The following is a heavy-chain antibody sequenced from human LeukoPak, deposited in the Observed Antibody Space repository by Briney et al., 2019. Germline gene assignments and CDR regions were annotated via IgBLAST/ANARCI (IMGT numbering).Heavy chain of an antibody. J-gene: IGHJ4*02. CDR3: ARDWGHSSSWYFRD. V-gene: IGHV3-21*01. CDR1: GLTFSSYS. Sequence: GGSLRLSCAASGLTFSSYSMNWVRQAPGKGLEWVSSISYSSSYINYADSVKGRFTISRDNAKNSLYLQMNSLRAEDTAVYYCARDWGHSSSWYFRDWGQGTLVTVPS. D-gene: IGHD6-13*01. CDR2: ISYSSSYI.